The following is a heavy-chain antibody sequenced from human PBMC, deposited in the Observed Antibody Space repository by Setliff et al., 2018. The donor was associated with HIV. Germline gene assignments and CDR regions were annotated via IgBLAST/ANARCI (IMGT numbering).Heavy chain of an antibody. V-gene: IGHV1-69*13. CDR3: ARDSRDIVVVIAPEPEPYYYYGMDV. D-gene: IGHD2-15*01. J-gene: IGHJ6*04. CDR2: IIPIFGTP. CDR1: GDTFNSHA. Sequence: GASVKVSCKASGDTFNSHAISWVRQAPGQGLEWMGGIIPIFGTPNYAQKFKGRLTITADESTSTVYMELSSLRSEGTAVYYCARDSRDIVVVIAPEPEPYYYYGMDVWGEGTTVTVSS.